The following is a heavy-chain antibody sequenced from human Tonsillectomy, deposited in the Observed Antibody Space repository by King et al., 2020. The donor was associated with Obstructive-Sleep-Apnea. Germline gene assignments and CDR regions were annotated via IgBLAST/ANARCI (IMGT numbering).Heavy chain of an antibody. Sequence: VQLVESGAEVKKPGESLRISCKGSGYSFTSYWISWVRQMPGKGLEWMGRIDPSDSYTNYSPSFQGHVTISADKSISTAYLQWSSLKASDTAMYYCARHSSGRRYYYDSSGYRFDYWGQGTLVTVSS. CDR1: GYSFTSYW. CDR2: IDPSDSYT. D-gene: IGHD3-22*01. V-gene: IGHV5-10-1*03. J-gene: IGHJ4*02. CDR3: ARHSSGRRYYYDSSGYRFDY.